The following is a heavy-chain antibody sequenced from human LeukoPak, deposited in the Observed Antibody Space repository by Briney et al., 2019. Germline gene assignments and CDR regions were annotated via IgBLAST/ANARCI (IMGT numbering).Heavy chain of an antibody. CDR3: AKDRNDWKQGIDS. V-gene: IGHV3-74*03. J-gene: IGHJ4*02. CDR1: GFTISNYW. Sequence: GGSLRLSCVGSGFTISNYWMHWVRQAPGTGLVWVSRIHPDGSITTYADSVKGRFTISRGNSKNTLYLQMNSLRVEDTAVYYCAKDRNDWKQGIDSWGQGTLVTVST. D-gene: IGHD1-1*01. CDR2: IHPDGSIT.